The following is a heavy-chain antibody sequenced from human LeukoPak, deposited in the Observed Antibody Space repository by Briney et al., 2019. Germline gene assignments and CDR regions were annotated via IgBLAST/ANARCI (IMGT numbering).Heavy chain of an antibody. J-gene: IGHJ6*02. D-gene: IGHD2-2*01. CDR1: GFPFSDYY. V-gene: IGHV3-11*01. CDR2: ISGGSHI. CDR3: ARGFDCSSASCYCMDL. Sequence: GGSLRLSCAASGFPFSDYYMSWIRQAPGKGLECVSYISGGSHIYYADSVKGRFTISRDNAKNSLFLQMTSPRAEDTAVYYCARGFDCSSASCYCMDLWGQGTTVTVSS.